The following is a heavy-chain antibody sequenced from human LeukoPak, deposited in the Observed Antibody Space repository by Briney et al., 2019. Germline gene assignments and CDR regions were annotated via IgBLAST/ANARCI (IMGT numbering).Heavy chain of an antibody. V-gene: IGHV3-30*03. D-gene: IGHD1-26*01. J-gene: IGHJ4*02. CDR1: GFTFSSYG. Sequence: GGSLRLSCAASGFTFSSYGMHWVRQAPGKGLEWVAVISYDGSNKYYADSVKGRFTISRDNSKNTLYLQMNSLRAEDTAVYYCAREVIVGATHYFDYWGQGTLVTVSS. CDR2: ISYDGSNK. CDR3: AREVIVGATHYFDY.